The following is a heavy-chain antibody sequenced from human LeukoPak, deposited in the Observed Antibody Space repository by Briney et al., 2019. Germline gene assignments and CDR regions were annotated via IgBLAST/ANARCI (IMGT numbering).Heavy chain of an antibody. Sequence: GGSLRLSCAASGFSISTYWMHWVRQAPGKGLVWVSRISSDERSTNYADSVKGRFTISRDNAKNTLYLQMNSLRAEDTAVYYCAVQLGTLDYWGQGTLVTVSS. D-gene: IGHD5-18*01. CDR1: GFSISTYW. CDR2: ISSDERST. J-gene: IGHJ4*02. V-gene: IGHV3-74*01. CDR3: AVQLGTLDY.